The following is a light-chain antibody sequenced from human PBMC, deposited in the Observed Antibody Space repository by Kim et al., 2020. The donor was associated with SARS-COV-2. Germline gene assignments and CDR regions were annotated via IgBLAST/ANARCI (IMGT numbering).Light chain of an antibody. Sequence: QSITISCTGTSSDVGGYNYVSWYQQHPGKAPKLMIYDVSKRPSGVSNRFSGSKSGNTASLTISGLQAEDEADYYCSSYTDSSAFAVLGGGTQLTVL. CDR3: SSYTDSSAFAV. J-gene: IGLJ2*01. V-gene: IGLV2-14*03. CDR1: SSDVGGYNY. CDR2: DVS.